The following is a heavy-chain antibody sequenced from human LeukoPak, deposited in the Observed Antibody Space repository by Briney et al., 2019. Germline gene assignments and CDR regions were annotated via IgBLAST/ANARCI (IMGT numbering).Heavy chain of an antibody. CDR2: INPSGGST. CDR1: GYTFTSYY. Sequence: GASVKVSCRASGYTFTSYYMHWVRQAPGQGLEWMGIINPSGGSTSYAQKFQGRVTMTRDMSTSTVYMELSSLRSEDTAVYYCARDIAARRGAFDIWGQGTMVTVSS. D-gene: IGHD6-6*01. J-gene: IGHJ3*02. CDR3: ARDIAARRGAFDI. V-gene: IGHV1-46*01.